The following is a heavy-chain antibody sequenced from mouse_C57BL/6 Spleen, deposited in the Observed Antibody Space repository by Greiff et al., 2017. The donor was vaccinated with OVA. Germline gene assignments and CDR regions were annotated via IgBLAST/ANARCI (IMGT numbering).Heavy chain of an antibody. CDR2: IWTGGGT. V-gene: IGHV2-9-1*01. CDR3: ARNLDSILYYFDY. CDR1: GFSLTSYA. Sequence: QVQLQQSGPGLVAPSQSLSITCTVSGFSLTSYAISWVRQPPGKGLEWLGVIWTGGGTNYNSALKSRLSISKDNSKSQVFLKMTSLQTDDTARYYCARNLDSILYYFDYWGQGTTLTVSS. J-gene: IGHJ2*01. D-gene: IGHD2-10*02.